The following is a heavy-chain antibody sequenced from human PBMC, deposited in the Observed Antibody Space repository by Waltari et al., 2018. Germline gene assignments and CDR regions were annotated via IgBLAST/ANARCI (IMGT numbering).Heavy chain of an antibody. CDR1: GFTFSAHY. Sequence: EVQLVESGGALVQPGGSLRLSCAASGFTFSAHYVDWVRQAPGKGLEWVGRIRNKANSYTTEHAASVLGRFTISRDDSKNSLYLQMNSLKSEDTAMYYCARVNGNYLQPWGQGTLVTVSS. CDR3: ARVNGNYLQP. CDR2: IRNKANSYTT. D-gene: IGHD1-1*01. J-gene: IGHJ1*01. V-gene: IGHV3-72*01.